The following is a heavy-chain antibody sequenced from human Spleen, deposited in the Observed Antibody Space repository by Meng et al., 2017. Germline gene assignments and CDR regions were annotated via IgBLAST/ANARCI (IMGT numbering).Heavy chain of an antibody. J-gene: IGHJ4*02. CDR3: ARVVGYAKQYYFDS. D-gene: IGHD5-12*01. CDR2: ISYDGSDK. CDR1: GFTFSAFG. Sequence: GESLKISCAASGFTFSAFGLHWVRQAPGKGLEWVAVISYDGSDKYYADSVKGRFTISRDTSRDTLYLQMNSLRVEDTAVYFCARVVGYAKQYYFDSWGQGNRVNGAS. V-gene: IGHV3-30*04.